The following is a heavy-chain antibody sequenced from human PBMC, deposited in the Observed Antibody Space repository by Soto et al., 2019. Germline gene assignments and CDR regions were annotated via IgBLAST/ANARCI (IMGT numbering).Heavy chain of an antibody. V-gene: IGHV3-74*02. CDR2: INSDGSVS. CDR1: GFTFSNYW. CDR3: ARGDCVGGTCYSLAGSFYYYMDV. D-gene: IGHD2-15*01. Sequence: EVQLVESGGGLVQPGGSLRLSCADSGFTFSNYWMYWVRQAPGKGLEWVSRINSDGSVSSYADSVKGRLTISRHNVKNTLYLQMDSLRAEDTAVYYCARGDCVGGTCYSLAGSFYYYMDVWGKGTTVTVFS. J-gene: IGHJ6*03.